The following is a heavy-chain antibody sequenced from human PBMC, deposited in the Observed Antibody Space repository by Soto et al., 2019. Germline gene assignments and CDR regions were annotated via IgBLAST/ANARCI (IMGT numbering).Heavy chain of an antibody. D-gene: IGHD3-22*01. CDR1: GFNFGNYA. J-gene: IGHJ4*02. Sequence: GGSLRLSCTGSGFNFGNYAMSWVRQAPGKGPEWVGVIRSETYGGTPDYAASLRCRFTISRDDSKSIAYLEINSLQTDDTAVYYCNRYYYASSGYYVYWGQGTLVTVSS. V-gene: IGHV3-49*04. CDR3: NRYYYASSGYYVY. CDR2: IRSETYGGTP.